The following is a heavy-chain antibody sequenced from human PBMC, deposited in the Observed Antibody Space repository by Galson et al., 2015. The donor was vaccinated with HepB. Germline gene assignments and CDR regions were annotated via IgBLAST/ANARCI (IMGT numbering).Heavy chain of an antibody. CDR3: AKESAFYGSEDYYYYGMDV. D-gene: IGHD3-10*01. V-gene: IGHV3-23*01. CDR2: ISGSGGST. CDR1: GFTFSSYA. Sequence: SLRLSCAASGFTFSSYAMSWVRQAPGKGLEWVSAISGSGGSTYYADSVKGRFTISRDNSKNTLYLQMNSLRAEDTAVYYCAKESAFYGSEDYYYYGMDVWGQGTTVTVSS. J-gene: IGHJ6*02.